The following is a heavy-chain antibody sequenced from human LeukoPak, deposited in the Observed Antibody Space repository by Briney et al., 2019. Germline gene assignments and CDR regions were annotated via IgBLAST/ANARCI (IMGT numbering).Heavy chain of an antibody. Sequence: GGSLRLSCAASGFTFSSYSMNRVRQAPGKGLEWVSSISSSSSYIYYADSVKGRFTISRDNAKNSLYLQMNSLRAEDTAVYYCARGLYYDSSGYEPLDYWGRGTLVTVSS. V-gene: IGHV3-21*01. J-gene: IGHJ4*02. CDR1: GFTFSSYS. CDR3: ARGLYYDSSGYEPLDY. CDR2: ISSSSSYI. D-gene: IGHD3-22*01.